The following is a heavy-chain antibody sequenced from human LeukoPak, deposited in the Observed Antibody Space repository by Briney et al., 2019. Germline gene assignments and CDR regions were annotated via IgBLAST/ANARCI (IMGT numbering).Heavy chain of an antibody. Sequence: SETLSLTCTVSGGSISSYYWSWIRQTAGKGLEWIGRIYSSGSTNYNPSLKSRVTMSVDTSKNQFSMKLSSVTAADTAVYYCARVNSSSWYVVDYWGQGTLVTVSS. J-gene: IGHJ4*02. CDR3: ARVNSSSWYVVDY. V-gene: IGHV4-4*07. D-gene: IGHD6-13*01. CDR1: GGSISSYY. CDR2: IYSSGST.